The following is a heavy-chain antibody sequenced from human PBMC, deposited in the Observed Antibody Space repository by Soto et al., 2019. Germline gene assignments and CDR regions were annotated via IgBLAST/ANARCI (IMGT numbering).Heavy chain of an antibody. J-gene: IGHJ6*02. D-gene: IGHD4-17*01. Sequence: PSVKVSCKASGGTFSSYAISWVRQAPGQGLEWMGGIIPIFGTANYAQKFQGRVTITADESTSTAYMELSSLRSEDTAVYYCATVTNYYYYYGMDVWGQGTTVTVSS. CDR2: IIPIFGTA. CDR1: GGTFSSYA. V-gene: IGHV1-69*13. CDR3: ATVTNYYYYYGMDV.